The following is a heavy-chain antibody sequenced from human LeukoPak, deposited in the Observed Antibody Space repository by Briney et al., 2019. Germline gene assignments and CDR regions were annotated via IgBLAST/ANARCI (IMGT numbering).Heavy chain of an antibody. J-gene: IGHJ4*02. CDR2: IYSGGST. D-gene: IGHD4/OR15-4a*01. V-gene: IGHV3-53*01. CDR3: ARRAGAYSHPYDY. CDR1: GFTVSSNY. Sequence: GGSLRLSCAASGFTVSSNYMSWVRQAPGKGLEWVSVIYSGGSTYYADSVKGRFTISRDNSKNTLYLQMNSLRAEDTAVYYCARRAGAYSHPYDYWGQGILVTVSS.